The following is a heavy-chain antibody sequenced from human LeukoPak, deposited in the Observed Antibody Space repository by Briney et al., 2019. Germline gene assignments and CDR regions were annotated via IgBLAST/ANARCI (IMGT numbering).Heavy chain of an antibody. D-gene: IGHD3-10*01. V-gene: IGHV3-53*01. CDR3: ARDPSAGDYYYYYMDV. CDR2: IYSGGST. Sequence: GGSLRLSCAASEFTVSSNYMTWVRQAPGKGLEWVSVIYSGGSTYYADSVKGRFTISRDNSKNTLYLQMNSLRAEDTAVYYCARDPSAGDYYYYYMDVWGKGTTVTISS. CDR1: EFTVSSNY. J-gene: IGHJ6*03.